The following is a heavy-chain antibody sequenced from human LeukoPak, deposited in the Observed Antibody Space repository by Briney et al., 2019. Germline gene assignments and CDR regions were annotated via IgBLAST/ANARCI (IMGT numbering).Heavy chain of an antibody. V-gene: IGHV3-30-3*01. Sequence: PGGSLRLSCAASGFTFSSYAMHWVRQAPGKGLEWVAVISYDGSNKYYADSVKGRFTISRDNSKNTLYLQMNSLRAEDTAVYYCARDGSDILTGYPGYYYYGMDVWAKGPRSPSP. J-gene: IGHJ6*02. D-gene: IGHD3-9*01. CDR1: GFTFSSYA. CDR2: ISYDGSNK. CDR3: ARDGSDILTGYPGYYYYGMDV.